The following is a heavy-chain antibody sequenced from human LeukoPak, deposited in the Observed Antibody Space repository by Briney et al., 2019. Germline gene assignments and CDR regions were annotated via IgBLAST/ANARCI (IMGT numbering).Heavy chain of an antibody. V-gene: IGHV3-21*01. CDR3: ARDPGSIAVAGFIDY. D-gene: IGHD6-19*01. CDR1: GFTFSSYS. J-gene: IGHJ4*02. CDR2: ISSSSSYI. Sequence: GGSLRLSCAASGFTFSSYSMNWVRQALGKGLKWVSSISSSSSYIYYADSVKGRFTISRDNAKNSLYLQMNSLRAEDTAVYYCARDPGSIAVAGFIDYWGQGTLVTVSS.